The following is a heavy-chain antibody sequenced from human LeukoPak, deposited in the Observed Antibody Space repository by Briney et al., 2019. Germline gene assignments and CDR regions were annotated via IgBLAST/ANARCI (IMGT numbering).Heavy chain of an antibody. CDR3: ARDTRRGYGYGYFVN. Sequence: GGSLRLSCAASGFSVSNFWMHWVRQAPGQGLVWVSRINSDGTSTNYADSVKGRFTISRDNSKNTLYLQMNSLRAEDTAVYYCARDTRRGYGYGYFVNWGQGTLVTVSS. J-gene: IGHJ4*02. V-gene: IGHV3-74*01. CDR2: INSDGTST. D-gene: IGHD5-18*01. CDR1: GFSVSNFW.